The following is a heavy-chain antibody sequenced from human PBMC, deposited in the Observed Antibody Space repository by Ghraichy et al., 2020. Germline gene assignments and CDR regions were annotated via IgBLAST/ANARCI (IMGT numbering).Heavy chain of an antibody. D-gene: IGHD3-3*01. CDR3: ANYNRPYYDFWSGHYYGMDV. J-gene: IGHJ6*02. CDR2: ISYDGSNK. CDR1: GFTLSSYG. V-gene: IGHV3-30*18. Sequence: GGSLRLSCAASGFTLSSYGMHWVRQAPGKGLEWVAVISYDGSNKYYADSVKGRFTISRDNSKNTLYLQMNSLRAEDTAVYYCANYNRPYYDFWSGHYYGMDVWGQGTTVTVSS.